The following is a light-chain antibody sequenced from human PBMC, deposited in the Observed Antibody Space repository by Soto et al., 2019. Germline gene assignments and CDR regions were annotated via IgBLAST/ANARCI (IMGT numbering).Light chain of an antibody. Sequence: EIVLTQSPGTLSLSPGEKATLACRAIQSVSSSYLAWYQQKPGQAPRLLIYGVSSRATGIPDRFSGSGSGTDFTLTISRLEPEDFAVYYCQQYGSSPPITFGQGTRLEI. CDR2: GVS. CDR1: QSVSSSY. V-gene: IGKV3-20*01. CDR3: QQYGSSPPIT. J-gene: IGKJ5*01.